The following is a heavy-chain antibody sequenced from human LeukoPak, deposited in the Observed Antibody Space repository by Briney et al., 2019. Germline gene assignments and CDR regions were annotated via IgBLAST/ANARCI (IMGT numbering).Heavy chain of an antibody. CDR2: IYYSGST. J-gene: IGHJ3*02. D-gene: IGHD1-26*01. CDR3: ARDLGASDDAFDI. V-gene: IGHV4-59*01. Sequence: SGTLSLTCTVSGGSISSYYWSWIRQPPGKGLEWIGYIYYSGSTNYNPSLKSRVTISVDTSKNQFSLKLSSVTAADTAVYYCARDLGASDDAFDIWGQGTMVTVSS. CDR1: GGSISSYY.